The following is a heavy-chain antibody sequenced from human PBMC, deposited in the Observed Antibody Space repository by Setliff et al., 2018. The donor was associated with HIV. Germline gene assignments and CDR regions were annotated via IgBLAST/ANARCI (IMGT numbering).Heavy chain of an antibody. J-gene: IGHJ4*02. CDR2: INPNSGDT. Sequence: GASVKVSCKASGYTFTGYYMHWVRQAPGQGLEWMGWINPNSGDTNYAQKFQGRVTMTRDTSISTAYMELSRLRSDDTAVYYCARAPIYCGGDCYLFDYWGQGTLVTVS. CDR3: ARAPIYCGGDCYLFDY. D-gene: IGHD2-21*02. CDR1: GYTFTGYY. V-gene: IGHV1-2*02.